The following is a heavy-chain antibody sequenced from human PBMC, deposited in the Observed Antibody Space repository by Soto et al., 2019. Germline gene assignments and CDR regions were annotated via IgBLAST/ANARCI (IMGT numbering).Heavy chain of an antibody. CDR3: ARGTASGWYLNYFDY. Sequence: GASVKVSCKASGYTFTSYAMHWVRQAPGQRLEWMGWINAGNGNTKYSQKFQGRVTITRDTSASTAYMELSSLRSEDTAVYYCARGTASGWYLNYFDYWGQGTLVTVSS. CDR1: GYTFTSYA. V-gene: IGHV1-3*01. D-gene: IGHD6-19*01. J-gene: IGHJ4*02. CDR2: INAGNGNT.